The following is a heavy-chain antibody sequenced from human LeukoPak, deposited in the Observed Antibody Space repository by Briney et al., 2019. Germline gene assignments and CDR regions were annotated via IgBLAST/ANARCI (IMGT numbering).Heavy chain of an antibody. V-gene: IGHV4-4*07. CDR1: GGSINNYY. CDR3: ARVDLRAAFFDY. CDR2: IYSSGST. J-gene: IGHJ4*02. D-gene: IGHD2-15*01. Sequence: SETLSLTCTVSGGSINNYYWSWIRQPAGKGLEWIGRIYSSGSTNYNPSLKSRVTMSVDTSKNLFSLKLSSVTAADTAVYYCARVDLRAAFFDYWGQGTLVTVSS.